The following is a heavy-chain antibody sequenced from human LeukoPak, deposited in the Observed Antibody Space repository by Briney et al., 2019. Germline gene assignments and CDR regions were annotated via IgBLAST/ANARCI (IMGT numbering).Heavy chain of an antibody. V-gene: IGHV4-59*01. CDR2: IYYSGST. CDR1: GGSISSYY. CDR3: ARGSTVVVVSTHVFDY. J-gene: IGHJ4*02. D-gene: IGHD2-15*01. Sequence: SETLSLTCTVSGGSISSYYWSWIRQPPGKGLEWIGYIYYSGSTNYNPSLKSRVTISVDTSKNQFSLKLSSVTAADTAVYYCARGSTVVVVSTHVFDYWGQGTLVAVSS.